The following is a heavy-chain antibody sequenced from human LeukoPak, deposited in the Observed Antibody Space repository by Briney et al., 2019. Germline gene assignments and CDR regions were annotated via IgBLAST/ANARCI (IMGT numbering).Heavy chain of an antibody. CDR1: GFTVSSNY. D-gene: IGHD1/OR15-1a*01. J-gene: IGHJ4*02. CDR3: VRDSTNFYFDY. CDR2: VRNKASSYTT. Sequence: PGGSLRLSCAASGFTVSSNYMSWFRQAPGQGLEWVGRVRNKASSYTTEYAASVKGRFTVSRDDSKNSLYLQMNSLRTEDTAVYYCVRDSTNFYFDYWGQGTLVTVSS. V-gene: IGHV3-72*01.